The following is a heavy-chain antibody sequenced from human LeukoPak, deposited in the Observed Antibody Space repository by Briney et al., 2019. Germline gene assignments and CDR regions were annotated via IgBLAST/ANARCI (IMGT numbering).Heavy chain of an antibody. Sequence: RRASVKVSCKASGYTFTSYAMNWVRQAPGQGLEWMGRINPNSGGTNYAQKFQGRVTMTRDTSISTAYMELSRLRSDDTAVYYCARMGAVAGRGAYGMDVWGRGTTVTVSS. CDR2: INPNSGGT. D-gene: IGHD6-19*01. CDR1: GYTFTSYA. V-gene: IGHV1-2*06. CDR3: ARMGAVAGRGAYGMDV. J-gene: IGHJ6*02.